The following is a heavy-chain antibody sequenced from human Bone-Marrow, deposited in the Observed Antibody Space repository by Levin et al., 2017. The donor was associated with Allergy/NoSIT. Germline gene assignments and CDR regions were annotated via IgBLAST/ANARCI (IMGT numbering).Heavy chain of an antibody. CDR1: GFTFENYA. CDR2: ISWNSGSI. Sequence: GGSLRLSCAASGFTFENYAMHWVRQVPGKGLEWVSGISWNSGSIGYAVSVKGRFTISRDNAKNCLFLQMNSLTIEDTALYYCTKDIGSSWYWGFDMWGQGTMVTVSS. D-gene: IGHD6-13*01. J-gene: IGHJ3*02. V-gene: IGHV3-9*01. CDR3: TKDIGSSWYWGFDM.